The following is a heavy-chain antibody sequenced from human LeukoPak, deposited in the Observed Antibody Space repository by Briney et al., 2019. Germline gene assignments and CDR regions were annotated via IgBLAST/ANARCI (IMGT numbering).Heavy chain of an antibody. V-gene: IGHV4-59*01. CDR1: GGSISSYY. CDR2: IYYSGST. Sequence: SETLSLTCTVSGGSISSYYWSWIRQPPGKGLEWIGYIYYSGSTNYNPSLKSRVTISVDTSKNQFSLKLSSVTAADTAVYYCARGLTDILTGGINWFDPWGQGTLVTVSS. J-gene: IGHJ5*02. D-gene: IGHD3-9*01. CDR3: ARGLTDILTGGINWFDP.